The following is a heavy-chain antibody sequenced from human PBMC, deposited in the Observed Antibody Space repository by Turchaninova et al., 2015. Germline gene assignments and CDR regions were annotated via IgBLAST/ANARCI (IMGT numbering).Heavy chain of an antibody. D-gene: IGHD3-10*01. J-gene: IGHJ4*02. V-gene: IGHV4-61*03. Sequence: ETLSLTCTVSGGSVSSGSYYWSWIRQPPGKGLEWIGYSYSSGSTNYNPSLKSRVTISVDTSKNHFSLKLSSVTAADTAVYYRARGHDGSGGYYNEFDNWGQGTLVTVSS. CDR3: ARGHDGSGGYYNEFDN. CDR2: SYSSGST. CDR1: GGSVSSGSYY.